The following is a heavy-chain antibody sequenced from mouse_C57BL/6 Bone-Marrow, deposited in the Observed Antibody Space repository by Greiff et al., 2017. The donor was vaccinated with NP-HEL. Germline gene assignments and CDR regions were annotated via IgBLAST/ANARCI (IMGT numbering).Heavy chain of an antibody. CDR2: IDPEDGET. V-gene: IGHV14-2*01. D-gene: IGHD1-1*01. J-gene: IGHJ2*01. CDR3: AGSYSYGSSYDY. Sequence: VHVKQSGAELVKPGASVKLSCTASGFNIKDYYMHWVKQRTEQGLEWIGRIDPEDGETKYAAKFQGKATITADTSSNTAYLQLRSLTSEDTAVNYCAGSYSYGSSYDYWGQGTTLTVSS. CDR1: GFNIKDYY.